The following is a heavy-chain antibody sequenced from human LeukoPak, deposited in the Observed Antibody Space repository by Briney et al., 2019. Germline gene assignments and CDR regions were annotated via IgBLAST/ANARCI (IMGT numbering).Heavy chain of an antibody. J-gene: IGHJ3*02. CDR1: GYTLTELS. D-gene: IGHD3-22*01. CDR3: ATPKYYYDSSGLGAFDI. V-gene: IGHV1-24*01. CDR2: FDPEDGET. Sequence: ASVKFSCKVSGYTLTELSMHWVRQAPGKGLEWMGGFDPEDGETIYAQKFQGRVTMTEDTSTDTAYMELSSLRSEDTAVYYCATPKYYYDSSGLGAFDIWGQGTMVTVSS.